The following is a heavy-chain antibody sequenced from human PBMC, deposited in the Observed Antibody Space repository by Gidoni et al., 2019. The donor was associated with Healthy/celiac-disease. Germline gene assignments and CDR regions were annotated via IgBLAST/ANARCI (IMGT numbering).Heavy chain of an antibody. CDR3: AREVQGERFFDY. J-gene: IGHJ4*02. D-gene: IGHD1-1*01. Sequence: QVQLVESGGGVVQPGRSLRLSCAASGFTFSSYGMHWVRQAPGKGLEWVAVIWYDGSNKYYADSVKGRFTISRDNSKNTLYLQMNSLRAEDTAVYYCAREVQGERFFDYWGQGTLVTVSS. CDR1: GFTFSSYG. CDR2: IWYDGSNK. V-gene: IGHV3-33*01.